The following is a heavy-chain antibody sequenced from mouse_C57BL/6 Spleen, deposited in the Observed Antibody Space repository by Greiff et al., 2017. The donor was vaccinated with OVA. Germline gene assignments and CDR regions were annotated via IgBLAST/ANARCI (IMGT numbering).Heavy chain of an antibody. D-gene: IGHD2-2*01. CDR1: GYAFSSYW. CDR3: GYGYDEGYFDY. CDR2: IYPGDGDT. Sequence: VQLQQSGAELVKPGASVKISCKASGYAFSSYWMNWVKQRPGKGLEWIGQIYPGDGDTNYNGKIKGTATLTADKSSSTAYMQLSSLTSEDSAVYFWGYGYDEGYFDYWGQGTTLTVSS. J-gene: IGHJ2*01. V-gene: IGHV1-80*01.